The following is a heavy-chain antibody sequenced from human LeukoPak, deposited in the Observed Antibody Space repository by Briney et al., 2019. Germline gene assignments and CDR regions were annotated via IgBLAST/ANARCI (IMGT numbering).Heavy chain of an antibody. CDR3: ARIGYSSSSFDY. CDR1: GFSFSNYA. V-gene: IGHV3-23*01. CDR2: ISGAGGNT. D-gene: IGHD6-19*01. Sequence: GGSLRLSCAASGFSFSNYAMSWVCQAPGKGLQWVSSISGAGGNTYYADSVKGRFIISRDNAKNSLFLQMNSLRADDTAVYFCARIGYSSSSFDYWGQGALVTVSS. J-gene: IGHJ4*02.